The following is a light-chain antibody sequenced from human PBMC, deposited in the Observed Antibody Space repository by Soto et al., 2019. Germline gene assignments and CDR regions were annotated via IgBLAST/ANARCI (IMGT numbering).Light chain of an antibody. Sequence: SYELTQSPSVSVAPGQTARITCGVNNIGGKSVHWYQQKPGQAPVLVVYDDSDRPSGIPERFSGSNSGNTATLTISRVEAGDEADYYCQVWDYRSDHVFGTGTKVTVL. J-gene: IGLJ1*01. CDR3: QVWDYRSDHV. CDR1: NIGGKS. CDR2: DDS. V-gene: IGLV3-21*02.